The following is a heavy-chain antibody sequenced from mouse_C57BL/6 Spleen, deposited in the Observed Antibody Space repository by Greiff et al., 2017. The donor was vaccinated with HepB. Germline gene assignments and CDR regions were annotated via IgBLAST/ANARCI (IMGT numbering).Heavy chain of an antibody. Sequence: DVHLVESGPGLVKPSQSLSLTCSVTGYSITSGYYWNWIRQFPGNKLEWMGYISYDGSNNYNPSLKNRISITRDTSKNQFFLKLNSVTTEDTATYYCARVEDYGSRDWYFDVWGTGTTVTVSS. D-gene: IGHD1-1*01. J-gene: IGHJ1*03. CDR1: GYSITSGYY. CDR3: ARVEDYGSRDWYFDV. V-gene: IGHV3-6*01. CDR2: ISYDGSN.